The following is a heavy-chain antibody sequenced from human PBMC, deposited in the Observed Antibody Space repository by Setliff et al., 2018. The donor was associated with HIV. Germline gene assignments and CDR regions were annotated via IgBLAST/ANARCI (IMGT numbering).Heavy chain of an antibody. Sequence: PGGSLRLSCAASGFTFSSYAMSWVRQAPGKGLEWVSAISGSGGSTYYADSVKGRFTISRDNSKDTLYLQMNSLRAEDTAVYYCAKGYGSGSYYPFDYWGQGTLVTVSS. CDR1: GFTFSSYA. CDR3: AKGYGSGSYYPFDY. V-gene: IGHV3-23*01. J-gene: IGHJ4*02. CDR2: ISGSGGST. D-gene: IGHD3-10*01.